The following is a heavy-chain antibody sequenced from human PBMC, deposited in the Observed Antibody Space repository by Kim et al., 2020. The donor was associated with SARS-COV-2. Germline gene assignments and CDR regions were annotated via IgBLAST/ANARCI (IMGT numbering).Heavy chain of an antibody. V-gene: IGHV3-33*01. Sequence: GGSLRLSCAASGFTFSSYGMHWVRQAPGKGLEWVAVIWYDGSNKYYADSVKGRFTISRDNSKNTLYLQMNSLRAEDTAVYYCARDSVAVAGLDYWGQGTLVTVSS. J-gene: IGHJ4*02. D-gene: IGHD6-19*01. CDR2: IWYDGSNK. CDR3: ARDSVAVAGLDY. CDR1: GFTFSSYG.